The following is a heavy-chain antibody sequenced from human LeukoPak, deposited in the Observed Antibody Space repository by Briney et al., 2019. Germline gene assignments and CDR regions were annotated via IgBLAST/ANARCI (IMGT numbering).Heavy chain of an antibody. D-gene: IGHD3-22*01. CDR3: ARDGAPTPVTMIAEYYFDY. Sequence: GASVKVSCKASGYTFTSYGISWVRQAPGQGLEWMGWISAYNGNTNYAQKLQGRVTMTTDTSTSTAYMELRSLRSDDTAVYYCARDGAPTPVTMIAEYYFDYWGQGTLVTVSS. CDR1: GYTFTSYG. CDR2: ISAYNGNT. V-gene: IGHV1-18*01. J-gene: IGHJ4*02.